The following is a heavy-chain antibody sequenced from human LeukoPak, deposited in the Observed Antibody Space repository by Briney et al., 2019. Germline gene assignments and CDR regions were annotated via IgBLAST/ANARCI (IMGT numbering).Heavy chain of an antibody. CDR1: GGSISSGSYY. CDR2: IYTSGST. Sequence: ASETLSLTCTVSGGSISSGSYYWSWIRQPAGKGLEWIGRIYTSGSTNYNPSLKSRVTISVDTSKNQFSLKLSSVTAADTAVYYCARGRLRYYYYMDVWGKGTTVTVSS. J-gene: IGHJ6*03. V-gene: IGHV4-61*02. CDR3: ARGRLRYYYYMDV. D-gene: IGHD4-17*01.